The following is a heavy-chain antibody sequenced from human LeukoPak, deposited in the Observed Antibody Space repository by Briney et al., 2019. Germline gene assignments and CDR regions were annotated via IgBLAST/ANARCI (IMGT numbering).Heavy chain of an antibody. Sequence: GGSLRLSCAASGFTFSSYGMHWVRQAPGKGLEWVAVISYDGSNKYYADSVKGRFTISRDNSKNTLYLQMNSLRAEDTAVYYCAKKGGSGWYLDYWGQGTLVTVSS. D-gene: IGHD6-19*01. CDR2: ISYDGSNK. CDR1: GFTFSSYG. V-gene: IGHV3-30*18. J-gene: IGHJ4*02. CDR3: AKKGGSGWYLDY.